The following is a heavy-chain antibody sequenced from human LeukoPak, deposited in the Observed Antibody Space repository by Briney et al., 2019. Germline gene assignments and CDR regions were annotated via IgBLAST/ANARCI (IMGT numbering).Heavy chain of an antibody. CDR2: MYYSGST. CDR3: ARGGGSAFDI. V-gene: IGHV4-39*07. D-gene: IGHD1-26*01. Sequence: SETLSLTCTVSGGSISSSSYYWGWIRQPPGKGLEWITSMYYSGSTYYNPSLKSRVTISVDTSKNQFSLKLSSVTAADTAVYYCARGGGSAFDIWGQGTMVTVSS. J-gene: IGHJ3*02. CDR1: GGSISSSSYY.